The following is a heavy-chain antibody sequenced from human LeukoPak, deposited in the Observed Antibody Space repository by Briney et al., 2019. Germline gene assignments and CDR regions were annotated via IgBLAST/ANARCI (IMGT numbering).Heavy chain of an antibody. D-gene: IGHD3-10*01. CDR2: IYYSGTT. CDR3: ARTVRGVIDAFEI. V-gene: IGHV4-59*01. Sequence: SETLSLTCTVSGGSISSYYWSWIRQPPGKGLEWIAYIYYSGTTKYNASPKSRVTMSVDTSKNQFSLKLSSVTAADTAVYYCARTVRGVIDAFEIWGQGTMVTVSS. CDR1: GGSISSYY. J-gene: IGHJ3*02.